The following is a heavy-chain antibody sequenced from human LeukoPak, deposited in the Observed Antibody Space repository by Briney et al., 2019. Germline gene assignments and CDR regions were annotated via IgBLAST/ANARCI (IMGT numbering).Heavy chain of an antibody. CDR1: GFRFSSYV. J-gene: IGHJ4*02. CDR3: AKHVYYDSGLDY. V-gene: IGHV3-23*01. CDR2: ISGSGGST. D-gene: IGHD3-22*01. Sequence: GGSLRLSCAASGFRFSSYVMSWVRQAPGKGLEWVSAISGSGGSTYYADSVKGRFTISRDNSKNTLYLQMNSLRAEDTAVYYCAKHVYYDSGLDYWGQGTLVTVSS.